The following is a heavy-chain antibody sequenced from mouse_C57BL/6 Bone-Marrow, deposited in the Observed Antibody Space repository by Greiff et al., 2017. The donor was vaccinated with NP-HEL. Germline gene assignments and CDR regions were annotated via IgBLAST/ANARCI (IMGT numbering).Heavy chain of an antibody. CDR1: GFNIKDDY. J-gene: IGHJ4*01. Sequence: EVKLMESGAELVRPGASVKLSCTASGFNIKDDYMHWVKQRPEQGLEWIGWIDPENGDTEYASKFQGKATITADTSSNTAYLQLSSLTSEDTAVYYCTTGKKIYYGYDDAMDYWGQGTSVTVSS. CDR2: IDPENGDT. V-gene: IGHV14-4*01. D-gene: IGHD2-2*01. CDR3: TTGKKIYYGYDDAMDY.